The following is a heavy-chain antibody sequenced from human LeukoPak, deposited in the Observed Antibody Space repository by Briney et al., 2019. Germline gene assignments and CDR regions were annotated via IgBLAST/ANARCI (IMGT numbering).Heavy chain of an antibody. CDR1: GYTFTSYG. Sequence: ASVKVSCKASGYTFTSYGISWVRQAPGQGLEWMGWISAYNGNTNYAQKLQGRVTMTTDTSTSTAYMELRSLRSDDTAVYYCARDVEDSPRVPPSYIVVVTAADYWGQGTLVTVSS. V-gene: IGHV1-18*01. CDR3: ARDVEDSPRVPPSYIVVVTAADY. CDR2: ISAYNGNT. J-gene: IGHJ4*02. D-gene: IGHD2-21*02.